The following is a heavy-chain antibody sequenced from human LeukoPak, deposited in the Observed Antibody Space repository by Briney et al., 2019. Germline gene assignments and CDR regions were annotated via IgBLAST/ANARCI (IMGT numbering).Heavy chain of an antibody. CDR3: ARDGGDYYDSSGYPFHH. CDR1: GFTFGSYN. D-gene: IGHD3-22*01. V-gene: IGHV3-21*01. J-gene: IGHJ1*01. Sequence: GGSLRLSCAASGFTFGSYNMNWVRQAPGKGLEWVSSISTSSSYIYYADSVKGRFTISRDNAKKSLYLQMNSLRGGDTAVYYCARDGGDYYDSSGYPFHHWGQGTLVTVSS. CDR2: ISTSSSYI.